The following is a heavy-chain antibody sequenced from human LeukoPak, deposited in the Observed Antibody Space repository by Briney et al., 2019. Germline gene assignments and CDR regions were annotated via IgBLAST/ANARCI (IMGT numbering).Heavy chain of an antibody. CDR2: ISSSGTII. V-gene: IGHV3-48*01. CDR1: AFTISASD. D-gene: IGHD2-2*01. Sequence: PGESLRLSCAASAFTISASDMSWVRQTSGKGLEWISYISSSGTIIYYADSVKGRFTISRDSAKNSLFLQMNSLRAEDTAVYYCARDSRSHCSSTACYGPYFDYWGQGTLVTVSS. CDR3: ARDSRSHCSSTACYGPYFDY. J-gene: IGHJ4*02.